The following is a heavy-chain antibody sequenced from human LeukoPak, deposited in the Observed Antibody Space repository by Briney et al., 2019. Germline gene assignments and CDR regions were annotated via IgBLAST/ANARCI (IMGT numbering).Heavy chain of an antibody. CDR1: GFPFGDYA. V-gene: IGHV3-23*01. CDR2: ISGSGGST. Sequence: GGSLRLSCSASGFPFGDYAMSWVRQAPGKGLEWVSAISGSGGSTYYADSVKGRFTISRDNSKNTLYLQMNSLRAEDTAVYYCAKVGGVISGAYWGQGTLVTVSS. CDR3: AKVGGVISGAY. D-gene: IGHD3-3*01. J-gene: IGHJ4*02.